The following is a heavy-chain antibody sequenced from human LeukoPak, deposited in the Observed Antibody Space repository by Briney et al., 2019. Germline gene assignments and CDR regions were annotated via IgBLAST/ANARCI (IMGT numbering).Heavy chain of an antibody. CDR3: AKDLASVYDAFNV. CDR1: GFTFTNYG. J-gene: IGHJ3*01. CDR2: ISGDGGRT. V-gene: IGHV3-43*02. Sequence: GRSLRLSCAASGFTFTNYGMHWVRQTPGMGLEWVSLISGDGGRTFYADSVKGRFTISRDNSKDSLYLQMNSMTTEDTALYYCAKDLASVYDAFNVWGQGTMVTVSS.